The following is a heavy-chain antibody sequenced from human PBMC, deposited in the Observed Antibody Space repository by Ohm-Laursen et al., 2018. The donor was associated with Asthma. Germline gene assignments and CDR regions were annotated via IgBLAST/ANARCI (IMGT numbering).Heavy chain of an antibody. CDR2: IYYSGST. CDR3: ARSDYGEQSVDY. CDR1: GGSTSSGSYY. J-gene: IGHJ4*02. D-gene: IGHD4-17*01. V-gene: IGHV4-31*03. Sequence: SQTLSLTCTVSGGSTSSGSYYWSWIRQHPGKGLEWIGYIYYSGSTYYNPSLKSRVTISIDTSKNQFSLKLSSVTAADTAVYYCARSDYGEQSVDYWGQGTLVTVSS.